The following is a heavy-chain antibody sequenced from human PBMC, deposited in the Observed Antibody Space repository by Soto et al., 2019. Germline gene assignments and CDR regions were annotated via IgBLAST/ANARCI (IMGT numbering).Heavy chain of an antibody. CDR2: ISGSGGST. D-gene: IGHD5-18*01. J-gene: IGHJ4*02. CDR1: GFTFSSYA. Sequence: PGGSLRLSCAASGFTFSSYAMSWVRQAPGKGLEWVSAISGSGGSTYYADSVKGRFTISRDRSKNTLYLQLDSLRVEDTAIYYCAXDLSSLGWLALGAPFDSWGQGTLVTVSS. CDR3: AXDLSSLGWLALGAPFDS. V-gene: IGHV3-23*01.